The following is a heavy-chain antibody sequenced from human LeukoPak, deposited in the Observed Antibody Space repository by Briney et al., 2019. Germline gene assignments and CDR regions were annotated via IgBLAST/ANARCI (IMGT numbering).Heavy chain of an antibody. Sequence: ASVTVSFTASGYTFTGYYMHWVRQAPGQGLEWMGWINPNSGGTNYAQKFQGRVTMTRDTSISTAYMELSRLRSDDTAVYYCARDRMAAAHFDYWGQGTLVTVSS. J-gene: IGHJ4*02. CDR2: INPNSGGT. V-gene: IGHV1-2*02. D-gene: IGHD6-13*01. CDR3: ARDRMAAAHFDY. CDR1: GYTFTGYY.